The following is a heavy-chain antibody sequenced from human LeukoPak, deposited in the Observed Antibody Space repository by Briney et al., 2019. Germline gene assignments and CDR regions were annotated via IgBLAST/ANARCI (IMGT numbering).Heavy chain of an antibody. CDR3: ARAGGSGCYYDY. Sequence: SETLSLTCAVSGGSISSGGYSWSWIRQPPGKGLEWIGYIYHSGSTYYNPSLKSRVTISVDRSKNQFSLKLSSVTAADTAVYYCARAGGSGCYYDYWGQGTLVTVSS. D-gene: IGHD3-10*01. CDR2: IYHSGST. J-gene: IGHJ4*02. V-gene: IGHV4-30-2*01. CDR1: GGSISSGGYS.